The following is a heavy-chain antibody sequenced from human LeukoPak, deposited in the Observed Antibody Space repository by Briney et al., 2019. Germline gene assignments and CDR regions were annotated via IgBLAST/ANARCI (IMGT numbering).Heavy chain of an antibody. V-gene: IGHV3-74*01. D-gene: IGHD1-14*01. Sequence: GGSLRLSCAASGFTFSSYWMHWVRQAPGKGLVWVSRINSDGSSTSYADSVKGRFTISRDNSKNTLYLQMNSLRAEDTAVYYCAKGNQEDAFDIWGQGTMVTVSS. CDR2: INSDGSST. CDR1: GFTFSSYW. J-gene: IGHJ3*02. CDR3: AKGNQEDAFDI.